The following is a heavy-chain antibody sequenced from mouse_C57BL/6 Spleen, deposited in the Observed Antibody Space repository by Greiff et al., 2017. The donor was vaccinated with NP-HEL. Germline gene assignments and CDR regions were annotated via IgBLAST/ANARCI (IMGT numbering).Heavy chain of an antibody. V-gene: IGHV3-1*01. CDR3: AREDDYGAMDY. J-gene: IGHJ4*01. Sequence: VQLQQSGPGMVKPSQSLSLTCTVTGYSITSGYDWHWIRHFPGNKLEWMGYISYSGSTNYNPSLKSRISITHDTSKNHFFLKLNSVTTEDTATYYCAREDDYGAMDYWGQGTSVTVSS. CDR1: GYSITSGYD. CDR2: ISYSGST.